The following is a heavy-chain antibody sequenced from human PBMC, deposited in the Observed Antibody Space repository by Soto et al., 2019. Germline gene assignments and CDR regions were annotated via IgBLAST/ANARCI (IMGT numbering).Heavy chain of an antibody. CDR1: GFTVTDHY. CDR3: ARGGHYFDSSDHYYPFYFDL. CDR2: IYTGGDN. V-gene: IGHV3-53*01. Sequence: SLRLSCVASGFTVTDHYMSWVRQRPGQGLEWVSVIYTGGDNFYTNSVKGRFTIFRDPSKDTAYLQMNNLRVEDTASYYCARGGHYFDSSDHYYPFYFDLWGRGTLVTVSS. J-gene: IGHJ4*02. D-gene: IGHD3-22*01.